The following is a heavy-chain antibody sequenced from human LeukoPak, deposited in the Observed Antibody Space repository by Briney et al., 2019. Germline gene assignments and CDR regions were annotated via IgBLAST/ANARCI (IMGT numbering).Heavy chain of an antibody. Sequence: GGSLRLSCAASGFTFSSYSMNWVRQAPGKGLEWVSSISSSSSYIYYADSVKGRFTISRDNAKNSLYLQMNSLRAEDTAVYYCAREADFWSGYYYYYYYMDVWGKGTTVTVSS. CDR1: GFTFSSYS. V-gene: IGHV3-21*01. D-gene: IGHD3-3*01. CDR2: ISSSSSYI. CDR3: AREADFWSGYYYYYYYMDV. J-gene: IGHJ6*03.